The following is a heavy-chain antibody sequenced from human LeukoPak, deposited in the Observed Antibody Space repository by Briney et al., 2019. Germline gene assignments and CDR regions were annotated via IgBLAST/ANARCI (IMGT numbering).Heavy chain of an antibody. Sequence: SETLSLTCSVSGDSIRTNNYFSGWIRQPPGMGLECIGSISYNGITYYNPSLKSRASVSVDTSKNQFSLNLNSVTAADTAIYYCARRPGHTWDMGNWFDPWGQGTLVTVSS. CDR2: ISYNGIT. D-gene: IGHD1-26*01. CDR3: ARRPGHTWDMGNWFDP. J-gene: IGHJ5*02. CDR1: GDSIRTNNYF. V-gene: IGHV4-39*01.